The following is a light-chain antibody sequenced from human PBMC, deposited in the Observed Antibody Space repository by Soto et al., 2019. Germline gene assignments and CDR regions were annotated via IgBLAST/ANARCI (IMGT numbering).Light chain of an antibody. CDR1: QSVSSSY. Sequence: EIVMTQSPGTLSLSPGEIATLSCRASQSVSSSYLAWYQQKPGQAPRLLIYEASNRATGIPARFSGSGSGADFTLTISSLEPEDFALYYCQQHINWPLTFGGGTKVDIK. CDR3: QQHINWPLT. J-gene: IGKJ4*01. V-gene: IGKV3D-20*02. CDR2: EAS.